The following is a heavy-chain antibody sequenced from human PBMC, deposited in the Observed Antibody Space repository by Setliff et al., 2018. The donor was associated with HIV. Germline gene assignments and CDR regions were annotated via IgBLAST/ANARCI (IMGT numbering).Heavy chain of an antibody. D-gene: IGHD3-16*01. CDR3: ARQNYLLRMGDFYYYMDV. CDR2: ISPVDSDP. Sequence: PGESLKISCKGSGYSFTNYWIGWVRQMPGKGLEWMGIISPVDSDPSYSPSFQGQVTISADKSISTAYLQWSSLKASDTAMYYCARQNYLLRMGDFYYYMDVWGKGTTVTAP. V-gene: IGHV5-51*01. CDR1: GYSFTNYW. J-gene: IGHJ6*03.